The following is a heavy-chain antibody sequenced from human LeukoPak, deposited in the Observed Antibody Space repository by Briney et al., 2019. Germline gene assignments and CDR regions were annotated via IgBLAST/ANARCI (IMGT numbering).Heavy chain of an antibody. V-gene: IGHV1-69*05. D-gene: IGHD3-22*01. CDR2: IIPIFGTA. Sequence: SVTVSCKASGGTFSSYAISWVRQAPGQGLEWMGGIIPIFGTANYAQKFQGRVTITTDESTSTAYMELSSLRSEDTAVYYCASYYDSSGYYGLAAFDIWGQGTMVTVSS. J-gene: IGHJ3*02. CDR3: ASYYDSSGYYGLAAFDI. CDR1: GGTFSSYA.